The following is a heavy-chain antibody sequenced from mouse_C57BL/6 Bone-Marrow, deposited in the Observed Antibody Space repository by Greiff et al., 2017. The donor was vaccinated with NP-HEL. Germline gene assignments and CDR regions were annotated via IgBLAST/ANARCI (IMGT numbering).Heavy chain of an antibody. D-gene: IGHD4-1*01. J-gene: IGHJ4*01. CDR1: GFTFSSYG. CDR2: ISSGGSYT. Sequence: EVKLEESGGDLVKPGGSLKLSCAASGFTFSSYGMSWVRQTPDKRLEWVATISSGGSYTYYPDSVKGRFTISRDNAKNTLYLQMSSLKSEDTAMYYCARRGNWDEGYAMDYWGQGTSVTVSS. V-gene: IGHV5-6*02. CDR3: ARRGNWDEGYAMDY.